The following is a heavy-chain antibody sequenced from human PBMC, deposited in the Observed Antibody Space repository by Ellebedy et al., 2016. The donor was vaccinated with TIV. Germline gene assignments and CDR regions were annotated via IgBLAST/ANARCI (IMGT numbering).Heavy chain of an antibody. D-gene: IGHD6-6*01. Sequence: AASVKVSCKASGYTFTNYGISWVRQAPGQGLERMGWISAYNGNTNYAQKLQGRVTMTTDTSTSTAYMELRSLRSDDTAVYYCARVGGIAAREALDYWGQGTLVTVSS. J-gene: IGHJ4*02. V-gene: IGHV1-18*01. CDR3: ARVGGIAAREALDY. CDR1: GYTFTNYG. CDR2: ISAYNGNT.